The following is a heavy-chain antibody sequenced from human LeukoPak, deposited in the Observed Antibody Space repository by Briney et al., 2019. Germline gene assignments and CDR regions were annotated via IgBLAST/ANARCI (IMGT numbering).Heavy chain of an antibody. D-gene: IGHD3-22*01. V-gene: IGHV1-46*01. CDR3: ARDVGYYDSSGRPFDP. CDR2: INTSGGST. Sequence: ASVKVSCKASGYTLTSYYMHWVRQAPGQGHEWMGIINTSGGSTSYAQKFQGRVTMTRDTSTSTVYMELSSLRSEDTAVYYCARDVGYYDSSGRPFDPWGQGTLVTVSS. J-gene: IGHJ5*02. CDR1: GYTLTSYY.